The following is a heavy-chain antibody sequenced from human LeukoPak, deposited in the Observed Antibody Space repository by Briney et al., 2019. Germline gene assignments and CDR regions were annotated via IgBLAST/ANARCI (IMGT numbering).Heavy chain of an antibody. CDR2: INHSGST. J-gene: IGHJ4*02. Sequence: SETLSLTCAVYGGSFSGYYWSWIRQPPGKGLEWIGEINHSGSTNYNPSLKSRVTISVDTSKNQFSLKLSSVTAADTAVYYCARGLAGGGITIFGVVIREVGFDYWGQGTLVTVSS. V-gene: IGHV4-34*01. CDR1: GGSFSGYY. D-gene: IGHD3-3*01. CDR3: ARGLAGGGITIFGVVIREVGFDY.